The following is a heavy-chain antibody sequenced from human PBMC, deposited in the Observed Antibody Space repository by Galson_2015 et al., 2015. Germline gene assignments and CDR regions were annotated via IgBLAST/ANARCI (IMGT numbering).Heavy chain of an antibody. CDR2: IYSGGST. CDR3: ARKTYYYDSSGYFGAFDI. Sequence: SLRLSCAASGFTVSSNYMSWVRQAPGKGLEWVSVIYSGGSTYYADSVKGRFTISRDNSKNTLYLQMSSLRAEDTAVYYCARKTYYYDSSGYFGAFDIWGQGTMVTVSS. CDR1: GFTVSSNY. D-gene: IGHD3-22*01. V-gene: IGHV3-53*01. J-gene: IGHJ3*02.